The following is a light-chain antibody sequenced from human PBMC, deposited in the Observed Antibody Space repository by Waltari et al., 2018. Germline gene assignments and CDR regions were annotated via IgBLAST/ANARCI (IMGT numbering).Light chain of an antibody. CDR2: GED. Sequence: NFVLTQPHSVSESPGKTVTISCTRSSGSIADNYVQWYQQRPGGAPRILIYGEDQRPSGAPDRFSGPVCRPANSASLASHGLKTEDGADYYCQSYASTDLVVFGGGTTLTVL. CDR3: QSYASTDLVV. J-gene: IGLJ2*01. CDR1: SGSIADNY. V-gene: IGLV6-57*04.